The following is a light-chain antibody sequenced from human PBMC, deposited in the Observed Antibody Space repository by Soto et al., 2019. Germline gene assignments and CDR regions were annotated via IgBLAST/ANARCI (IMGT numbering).Light chain of an antibody. CDR1: QSVSSY. V-gene: IGKV3-11*01. Sequence: EIVLTQSPATLSLSPGERATLSCRASQSVSSYLALYQQKPGQAPRLLIYDASNRATGIPARFSGSGFGTEFTLTISSLQSEDFALYYCQQYDNWPPLTFGGGTKVDI. CDR3: QQYDNWPPLT. CDR2: DAS. J-gene: IGKJ4*01.